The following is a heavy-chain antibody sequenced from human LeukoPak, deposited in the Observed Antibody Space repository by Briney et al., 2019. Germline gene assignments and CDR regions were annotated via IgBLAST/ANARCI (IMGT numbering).Heavy chain of an antibody. CDR3: ARDLRAGSYSPYYFDY. V-gene: IGHV4-38-2*02. J-gene: IGHJ4*01. D-gene: IGHD3-10*01. CDR2: IYHSGST. CDR1: GYSISSGYY. Sequence: SETLSLTCTVSGYSISSGYYWGWIRQPPGKGLEWIGSIYHSGSTYYNPSLKSRVTISVDTSKNQFSLKLSSVTAADTAVYYCARDLRAGSYSPYYFDYWGHGTLVTVSS.